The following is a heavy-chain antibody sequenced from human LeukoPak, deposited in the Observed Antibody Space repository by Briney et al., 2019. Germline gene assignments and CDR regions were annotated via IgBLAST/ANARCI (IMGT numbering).Heavy chain of an antibody. CDR2: ILPSHEIS. D-gene: IGHD6-13*01. V-gene: IGHV1-69*04. Sequence: SSVKVSCKASGGTFSSYAFSWVRQAPGQGLEWRGRILPSHEISHYAQKLQGRVTTTANISTSTAYMELSSLRSEDTAVYYCATSGYRSSWYSTRREDWFDPWGQGTLVTVSS. J-gene: IGHJ5*02. CDR3: ATSGYRSSWYSTRREDWFDP. CDR1: GGTFSSYA.